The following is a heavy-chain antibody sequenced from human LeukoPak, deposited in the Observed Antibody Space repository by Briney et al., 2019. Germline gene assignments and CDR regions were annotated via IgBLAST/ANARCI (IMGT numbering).Heavy chain of an antibody. J-gene: IGHJ4*02. CDR2: ISSSSSTI. Sequence: GGSLRLSCAASGFTFSSYSMNWVRQAPGKGLEWVSYISSSSSTICYADSVRGRFTISRDNAKNSVYLQMNSLRDEDTAVYYCARNSGSYGGIDYWGQGTLVTVSS. CDR3: ARNSGSYGGIDY. V-gene: IGHV3-48*02. D-gene: IGHD1-26*01. CDR1: GFTFSSYS.